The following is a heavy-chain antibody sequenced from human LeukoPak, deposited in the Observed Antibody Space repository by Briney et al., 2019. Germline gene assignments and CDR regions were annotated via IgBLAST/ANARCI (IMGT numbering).Heavy chain of an antibody. J-gene: IGHJ5*02. Sequence: PGASLRLSCVGSGFTFSNYAMSWVRQTPGKGLEWVSAISGSGGATYYADSVKGRFTISRDNSRNTLYLQMNSLRAEDTAVYYCAKDCSSWGQGTLVTVSS. CDR2: ISGSGGAT. CDR1: GFTFSNYA. D-gene: IGHD2-15*01. CDR3: AKDCSS. V-gene: IGHV3-23*01.